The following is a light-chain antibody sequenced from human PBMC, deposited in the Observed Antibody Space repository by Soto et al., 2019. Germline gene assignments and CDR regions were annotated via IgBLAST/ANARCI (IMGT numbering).Light chain of an antibody. J-gene: IGKJ1*01. CDR2: GAS. CDR3: QQYGSSSWT. CDR1: QSVSSSY. V-gene: IGKV3-20*01. Sequence: EIVLTQSPGTLSLSPGERATLSCRASQSVSSSYLAWYQQKPGQAPSLLIYGASCRATGIPDRFSGSGSETDFTLTISRLEPEDFAVYYCQQYGSSSWTFGQGTKVEIK.